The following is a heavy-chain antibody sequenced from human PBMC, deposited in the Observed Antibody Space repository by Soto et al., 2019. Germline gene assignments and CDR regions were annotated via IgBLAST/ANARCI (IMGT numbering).Heavy chain of an antibody. Sequence: SETLSLTCTVSGGSISSGGYYWSWIRQHPGKGLEWIGYIYYSGGTYYNPSLKSRVTISVDTSKNQFSLKLSSVTAADTAVYYCARVYDGSGPIGHWGQGTLVTVSS. CDR2: IYYSGGT. CDR3: ARVYDGSGPIGH. D-gene: IGHD3-22*01. J-gene: IGHJ4*02. V-gene: IGHV4-31*03. CDR1: GGSISSGGYY.